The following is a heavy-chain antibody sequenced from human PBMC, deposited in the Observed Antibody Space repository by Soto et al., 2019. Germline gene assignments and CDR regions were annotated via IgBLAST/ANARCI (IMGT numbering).Heavy chain of an antibody. Sequence: EVQLLESGGGLVQPGGSLRLSCAASGFTFNNYAMTWVRRAPGKGLEGVSAISGGGDTTSYADSVKGRFTVSRDGSKNTLYLQMSSLRAEDTALYYCAKGRGGSGSLTPRVDFWGQGTLVTVSS. D-gene: IGHD3-10*01. J-gene: IGHJ4*02. CDR1: GFTFNNYA. V-gene: IGHV3-23*01. CDR3: AKGRGGSGSLTPRVDF. CDR2: ISGGGDTT.